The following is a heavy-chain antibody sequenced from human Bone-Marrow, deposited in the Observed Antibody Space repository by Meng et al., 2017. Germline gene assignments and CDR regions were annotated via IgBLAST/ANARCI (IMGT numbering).Heavy chain of an antibody. CDR3: ASLYGVVGASWFDP. Sequence: QVQLQESGPGLVQPSQTLSLTCTVSGGSISSGGYYWNWIRQHPGKGLEWIGYIYYSGSTYYDPSLKSRITISVDTSKNHFSLKLSSVTAADTAVYYCASLYGVVGASWFDPWGQGTLVTVSS. CDR2: IYYSGST. V-gene: IGHV4-31*03. CDR1: GGSISSGGYY. J-gene: IGHJ5*02. D-gene: IGHD1-26*01.